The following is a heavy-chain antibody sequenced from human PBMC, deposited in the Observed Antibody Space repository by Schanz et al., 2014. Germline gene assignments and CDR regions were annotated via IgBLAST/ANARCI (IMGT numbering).Heavy chain of an antibody. D-gene: IGHD1-1*01. CDR3: ARDTTSNGEAGFYYCCMDV. Sequence: QVHLVESGGGVVQPGRSLRLSCAASGFTFSSYGMHWVRQAPGRGLEWVALIWYDGSNKYYAEYVKGRFTIFRDNPKNTLYLQKNSLRAQDADVYYGARDTTSNGEAGFYYCCMDVWGQGTTDTVSS. V-gene: IGHV3-33*01. CDR2: IWYDGSNK. J-gene: IGHJ6*02. CDR1: GFTFSSYG.